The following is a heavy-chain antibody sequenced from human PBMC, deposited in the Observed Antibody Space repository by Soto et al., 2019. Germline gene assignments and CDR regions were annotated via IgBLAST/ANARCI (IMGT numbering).Heavy chain of an antibody. CDR3: ARYSRRVPPPVANHGLDV. D-gene: IGHD2-2*01. Sequence: QVQLVQSGAEVKKPGASVKVSCKASGYRFTGYYIHWVRQAPGQGLEWMGWINPNSGGTNYAQKFQDRVTKTSDPSIRTAYMELSGLKSNDPALYYCARYSRRVPPPVANHGLDVWGQGTTVIVS. J-gene: IGHJ6*02. CDR2: INPNSGGT. CDR1: GYRFTGYY. V-gene: IGHV1-2*02.